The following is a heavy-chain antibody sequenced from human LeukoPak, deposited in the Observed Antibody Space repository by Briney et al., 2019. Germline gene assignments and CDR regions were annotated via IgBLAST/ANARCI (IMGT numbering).Heavy chain of an antibody. CDR3: ARDGRGDWDFDY. V-gene: IGHV3-23*01. Sequence: GGSLRLSCAASGFTFSSYAMSWVRQAPGKGLEWVSAISGSGGTYYADSVKGRFTISRDNSKNTLYLQMNSLRAEDTAVYYCARDGRGDWDFDYWGQGTLVTVSS. CDR2: ISGSGGT. CDR1: GFTFSSYA. D-gene: IGHD1-1*01. J-gene: IGHJ4*02.